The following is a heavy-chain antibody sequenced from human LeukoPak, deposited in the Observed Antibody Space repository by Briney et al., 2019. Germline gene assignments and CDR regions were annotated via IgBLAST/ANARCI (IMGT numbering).Heavy chain of an antibody. CDR3: AELGMIGGV. Sequence: GGSLRLSCAASGFTFSNYNMNWVRQTPGKGLEWVSSITSSSMYIYYADSVKGRFTISRDNAKNSPSLQMNSLRAEDTAVYYCAELGMIGGVWGKGTTVTISS. D-gene: IGHD3-10*02. J-gene: IGHJ6*04. CDR1: GFTFSNYN. V-gene: IGHV3-21*01. CDR2: ITSSSMYI.